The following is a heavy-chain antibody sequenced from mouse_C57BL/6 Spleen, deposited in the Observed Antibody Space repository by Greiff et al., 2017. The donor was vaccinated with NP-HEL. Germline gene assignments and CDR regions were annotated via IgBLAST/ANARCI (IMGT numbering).Heavy chain of an antibody. CDR1: GFTFSSYA. D-gene: IGHD1-1*01. J-gene: IGHJ2*01. Sequence: VQLKESGGGLVKPGGSLKLSCAASGFTFSSYAMSWVRQTPEKRLEWVATISDGGSYTYYPDNVKGRFTISRDNAKNNLYLQMSHLKSEDTAMYYCARDNYYGSSGYYFDYWGQGTTLTVSS. CDR2: ISDGGSYT. CDR3: ARDNYYGSSGYYFDY. V-gene: IGHV5-4*01.